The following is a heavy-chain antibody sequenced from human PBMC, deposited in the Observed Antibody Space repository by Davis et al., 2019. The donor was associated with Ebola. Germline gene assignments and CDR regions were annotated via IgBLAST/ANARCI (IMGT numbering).Heavy chain of an antibody. V-gene: IGHV4-34*01. J-gene: IGHJ4*02. CDR2: INHSGST. Sequence: SQTLSLTCTLSGGSFSGYYWSCIRPPPGKGLEWIGEINHSGSTNYNPSLKSRVTIPVDTSKNQFSLKLSSVTAADTAVYYCARRLGGSFHFDYWGQGTLVTVSS. D-gene: IGHD1-26*01. CDR1: GGSFSGYY. CDR3: ARRLGGSFHFDY.